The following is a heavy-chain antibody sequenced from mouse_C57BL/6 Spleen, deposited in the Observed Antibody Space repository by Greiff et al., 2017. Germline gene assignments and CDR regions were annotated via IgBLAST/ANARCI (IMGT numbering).Heavy chain of an antibody. D-gene: IGHD1-1*01. J-gene: IGHJ4*01. CDR1: GYSFTGYY. CDR3: ASPITTTYYYAMDY. V-gene: IGHV1-42*01. Sequence: VQLKESGPELVKPGASVKISCKASGYSFTGYYMNWVKQSPEKSLEWIGEINPSTGGTTYNQKFKAKATLTVDKSSSTAYMQLKSLTSEDSAVYYCASPITTTYYYAMDYWGQGTSVTVSS. CDR2: INPSTGGT.